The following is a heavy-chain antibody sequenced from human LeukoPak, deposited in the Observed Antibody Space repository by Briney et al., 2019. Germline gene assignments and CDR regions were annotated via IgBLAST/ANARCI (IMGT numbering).Heavy chain of an antibody. CDR1: GGSISSSSYY. D-gene: IGHD6-13*01. Sequence: SETLSLTCTVSGGSISSSSYYWGWIRQPPGKVLEWIGSIYYSRSSYYNQSRKSRVGISVDTSKNQFSLKLSAVAAADRAVYYCARREISIAAAVFDGFDIWGQGTMVNVSS. CDR3: ARREISIAAAVFDGFDI. CDR2: IYYSRSS. J-gene: IGHJ3*02. V-gene: IGHV4-39*07.